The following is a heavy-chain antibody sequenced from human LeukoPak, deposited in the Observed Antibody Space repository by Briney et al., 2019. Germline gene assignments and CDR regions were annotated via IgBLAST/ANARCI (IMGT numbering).Heavy chain of an antibody. CDR1: GGSFSGYY. J-gene: IGHJ4*02. Sequence: SETLSLTCAVYGGSFSGYYWSWIRQPPGKGLEWIGEINHSGSTNYNPSLKSRVTISVDTSKNQFSLKLSSVTAADTAVYYCARADGMGRGVITKTFDIWGQGTLVTVSS. CDR3: ARADGMGRGVITKTFDI. V-gene: IGHV4-34*01. CDR2: INHSGST. D-gene: IGHD3-10*01.